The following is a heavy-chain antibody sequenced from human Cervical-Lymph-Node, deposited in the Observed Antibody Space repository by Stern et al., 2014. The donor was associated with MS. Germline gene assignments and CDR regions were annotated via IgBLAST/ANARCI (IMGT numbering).Heavy chain of an antibody. CDR2: ISSSSSYI. J-gene: IGHJ6*02. D-gene: IGHD2-2*01. CDR1: GFAFSSYS. Sequence: EDQLVESGGGVVQPGKSLRLSCTASGFAFSSYSMNWVRQAPGKGLEWVSSISSSSSYIYYADSVKGRFTISRDNAKNSLYLQMNSLRAEDTAVYYCAREYCSSTSCYGYYYYGMDVWGQGTTVTVSS. CDR3: AREYCSSTSCYGYYYYGMDV. V-gene: IGHV3-21*01.